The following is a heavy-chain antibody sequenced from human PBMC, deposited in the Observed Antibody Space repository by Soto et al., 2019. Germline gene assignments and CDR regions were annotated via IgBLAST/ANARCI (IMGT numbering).Heavy chain of an antibody. J-gene: IGHJ4*02. V-gene: IGHV1-3*01. CDR1: GYTFTSYA. CDR3: ARDQRWGWLRFYYFDY. D-gene: IGHD5-12*01. Sequence: QVQLVQSGAEVKKPGASVKVPCKASGYTFTSYAMHWVRQAPGQRLEWMGWINAGNGNTKYSQKFQGRVTITRDTSASTAYMELSSLRSEDTAVYYCARDQRWGWLRFYYFDYWGQGTLVTVSS. CDR2: INAGNGNT.